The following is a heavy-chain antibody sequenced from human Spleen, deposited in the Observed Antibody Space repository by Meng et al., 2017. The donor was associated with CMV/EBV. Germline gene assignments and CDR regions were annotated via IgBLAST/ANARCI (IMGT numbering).Heavy chain of an antibody. CDR3: ARVEGGYCTSSTCYSSQTGFDY. V-gene: IGHV3-30*04. CDR1: YA. CDR2: ISDDGDNK. Sequence: YAMHWVRQAPGKGLDWVALISDDGDNKYSADSVTGRFTISRDISKNTLFLQMNSLRPEDTAVYYCARVEGGYCTSSTCYSSQTGFDYWGQGALVTVSS. D-gene: IGHD2-2*01. J-gene: IGHJ4*02.